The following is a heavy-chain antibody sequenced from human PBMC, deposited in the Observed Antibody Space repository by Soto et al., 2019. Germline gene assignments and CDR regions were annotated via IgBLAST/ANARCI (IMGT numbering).Heavy chain of an antibody. CDR3: ARGGSNDWQVAFDI. CDR2: INHSGSN. D-gene: IGHD3-9*01. V-gene: IGHV4-34*01. J-gene: IGHJ3*02. CDR1: GGSFSTYY. Sequence: SETLSLTCVVSGGSFSTYYYNWIRQSPGKGLEWIGEINHSGSNNYSPSPKSRVTMSLDTSKDQFSLKLTSVTAADTAVYYCARGGSNDWQVAFDIWGQGTMVTVSS.